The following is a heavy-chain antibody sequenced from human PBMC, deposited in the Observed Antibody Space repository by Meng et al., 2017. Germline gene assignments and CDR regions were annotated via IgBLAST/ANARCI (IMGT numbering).Heavy chain of an antibody. Sequence: GESLKISCTASGFTFGDYAMSWFHQAPGKGLEWVGFIRSKAYGGTTEYAASVKGRFTISRDDSKSIAYLQMNSLKTEDTAVYYCTPNYYYDSSGYYYYFDYWGQGTLVTVSS. D-gene: IGHD3-22*01. V-gene: IGHV3-49*03. J-gene: IGHJ4*02. CDR1: GFTFGDYA. CDR3: TPNYYYDSSGYYYYFDY. CDR2: IRSKAYGGTT.